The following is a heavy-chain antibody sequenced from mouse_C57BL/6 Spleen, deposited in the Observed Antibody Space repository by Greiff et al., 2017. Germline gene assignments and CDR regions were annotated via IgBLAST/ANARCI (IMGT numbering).Heavy chain of an antibody. D-gene: IGHD1-1*01. Sequence: VQLQQPGAELVRPGSSVKLSCKASGYTFTSYWMHWVKQRPIQGLEWIGNIDPSDSETPYNQKFKDKATLTVDKSSSTAYMQLSSLTSEDSAVYYCAREDYYGSSYYFDYWGQGTTLTVSS. CDR3: AREDYYGSSYYFDY. CDR2: IDPSDSET. V-gene: IGHV1-52*01. J-gene: IGHJ2*01. CDR1: GYTFTSYW.